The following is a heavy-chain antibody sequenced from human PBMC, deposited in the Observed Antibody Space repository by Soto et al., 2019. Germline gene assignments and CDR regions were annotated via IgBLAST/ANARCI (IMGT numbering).Heavy chain of an antibody. D-gene: IGHD6-13*01. CDR3: AKGFGSSWHGDAFDI. CDR1: GFTFDDYT. V-gene: IGHV3-43*01. CDR2: ISWDGGST. Sequence: GGSLRLSCAASGFTFDDYTMHWVRQAPGKGLEWVSLISWDGGSTYYADSVKGRFTISRDNSKNSLYLQMNSLRAEDTALYYCAKGFGSSWHGDAFDIWGQGTMVTVSS. J-gene: IGHJ3*02.